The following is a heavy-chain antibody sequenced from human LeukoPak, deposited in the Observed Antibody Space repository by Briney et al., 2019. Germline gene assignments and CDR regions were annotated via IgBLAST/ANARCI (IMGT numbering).Heavy chain of an antibody. V-gene: IGHV3-23*01. J-gene: IGHJ3*02. CDR3: AKSLLTTATGTGRAFDI. Sequence: GGPLRLSCEAAGFSFRDYPMGWVRRASGKRLEWVSGISAGADVIFYADPVKGRFTISRDNSKNTLYLQMNSLRAEDSAEYYCAKSLLTTATGTGRAFDIWGQGTMVTVSA. CDR2: ISAGADVI. D-gene: IGHD1-1*01. CDR1: GFSFRDYP.